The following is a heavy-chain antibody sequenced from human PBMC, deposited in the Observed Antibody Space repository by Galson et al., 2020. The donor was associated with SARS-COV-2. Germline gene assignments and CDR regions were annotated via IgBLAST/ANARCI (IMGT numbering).Heavy chain of an antibody. CDR1: GFSLSTSGVG. D-gene: IGHD6-19*01. J-gene: IGHJ4*02. CDR3: AHRRGGWYGGGVDY. V-gene: IGHV2-5*02. Sequence: KMSGPTLVKPTQTLTLTCTFSGFSLSTSGVGVGWIRQPPGKALEWLALIYWDDDKRYSPSLKSRLTITKDTSKNQVVLTMTNMDPVDTPTYYCAHRRGGWYGGGVDYWGQGTLVTVSS. CDR2: IYWDDDK.